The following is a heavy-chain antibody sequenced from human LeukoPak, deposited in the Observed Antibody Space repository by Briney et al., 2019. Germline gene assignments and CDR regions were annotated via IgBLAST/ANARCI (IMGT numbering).Heavy chain of an antibody. D-gene: IGHD3-10*01. CDR3: ARVRTYGSGSHGINY. Sequence: SQTLSLTCTVSGGSISSGGYYWSWIRQHPGKGLEWMGYIYYSGSTYYNPSLKSRVTISVDTSKNQFSLKLSSVTAADTAVYYCARVRTYGSGSHGINYWGQGTLVTVSS. CDR2: IYYSGST. J-gene: IGHJ4*02. CDR1: GGSISSGGYY. V-gene: IGHV4-31*03.